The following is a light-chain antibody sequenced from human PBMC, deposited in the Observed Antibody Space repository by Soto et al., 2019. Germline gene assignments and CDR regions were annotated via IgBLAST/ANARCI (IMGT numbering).Light chain of an antibody. V-gene: IGKV1-9*01. CDR3: QKYNSAPLT. CDR2: TIS. Sequence: IQLTQSPSSLSASVGDRVNITFRASQGVSSFLALYQQKPGKAPKLLIYTISTLQSGVPSRFSGSGSGTDFTLTITSLQAEDVATYYCQKYNSAPLTFGGGTKVDIK. CDR1: QGVSSF. J-gene: IGKJ4*01.